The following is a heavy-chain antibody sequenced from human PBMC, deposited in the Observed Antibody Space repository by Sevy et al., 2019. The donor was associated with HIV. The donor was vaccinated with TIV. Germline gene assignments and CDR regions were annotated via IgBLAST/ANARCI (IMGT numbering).Heavy chain of an antibody. CDR3: TRDFDFWSGGLDY. Sequence: GGSLRLSCAASGFTFSSYAMHWVRQAPGKGLEWVAVISYDGSNKYYADSVKGRFTISRDNSKNTLYLQMNSLRVEDTTVYYCTRDFDFWSGGLDYWGQGTLVTVSS. CDR2: ISYDGSNK. V-gene: IGHV3-30*04. D-gene: IGHD3-3*01. J-gene: IGHJ4*02. CDR1: GFTFSSYA.